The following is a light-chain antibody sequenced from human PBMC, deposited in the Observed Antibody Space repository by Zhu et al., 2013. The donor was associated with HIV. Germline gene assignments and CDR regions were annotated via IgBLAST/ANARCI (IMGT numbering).Light chain of an antibody. Sequence: DIQMTQSPPSLSASVGDRVTISCRASQSSTTYINWYQQKPGQAPKLLIFAASHLQSGVPSRFSGGGSGTHFTLTISSLQPEDFASYYCQQSHGIPRTFGQGTRVEIK. CDR1: QSSTTY. V-gene: IGKV1-39*01. CDR3: QQSHGIPRT. J-gene: IGKJ1*01. CDR2: AAS.